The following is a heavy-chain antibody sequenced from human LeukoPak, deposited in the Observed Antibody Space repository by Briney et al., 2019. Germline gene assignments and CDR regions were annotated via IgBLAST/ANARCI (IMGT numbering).Heavy chain of an antibody. CDR2: IIPIFGTA. V-gene: IGHV1-69*13. J-gene: IGHJ4*02. Sequence: SSVKVSCKASGYTFTSYRISWVRQAPGQGREWMGGIIPIFGTANHAQKFQGRVTITAAESTSTVYMELSRLRREDPAVYYREREPNFDCWSGLIDYWGKGNLVTV. D-gene: IGHD3-3*01. CDR1: GYTFTSYR. CDR3: EREPNFDCWSGLIDY.